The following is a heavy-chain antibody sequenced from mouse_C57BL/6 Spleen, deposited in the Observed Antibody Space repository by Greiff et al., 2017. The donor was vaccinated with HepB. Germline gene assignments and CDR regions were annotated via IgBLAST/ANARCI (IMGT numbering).Heavy chain of an antibody. CDR2: FYPGSGSI. CDR3: ARHEGALYYYGVEGYFDV. D-gene: IGHD1-1*01. Sequence: QVQLKQSGAELVKPGASVKLSCKASGYTFTEYTIHWVKQRSGQGLEWIGWFYPGSGSIKYNEKFKDKATLTADKSSSTVYMELSRLTSEDSAVYFCARHEGALYYYGVEGYFDVWGTGTTVTVSS. V-gene: IGHV1-62-2*01. CDR1: GYTFTEYT. J-gene: IGHJ1*03.